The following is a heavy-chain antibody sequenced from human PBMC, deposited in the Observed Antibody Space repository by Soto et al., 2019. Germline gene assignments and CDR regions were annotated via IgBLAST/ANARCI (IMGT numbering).Heavy chain of an antibody. CDR3: ARETPYDSSGYYFDY. J-gene: IGHJ4*02. CDR1: GYTFTSYS. Sequence: ASVKVSCKASGYTFTSYSLSWVRQAPGQGLQWMGWISAYNGNTNYAQKLQGRVTMTTDTSTSTAYMELRSLRSDDTAVYYCARETPYDSSGYYFDYWGQGTLVTVSS. D-gene: IGHD3-22*01. CDR2: ISAYNGNT. V-gene: IGHV1-18*01.